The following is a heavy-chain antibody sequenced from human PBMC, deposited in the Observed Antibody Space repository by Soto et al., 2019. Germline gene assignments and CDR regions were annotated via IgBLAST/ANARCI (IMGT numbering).Heavy chain of an antibody. CDR2: IYPGDSDT. CDR3: ARSYSNYGYYFDY. Sequence: PGESLKISCKGSVYSFTSYWIGWLRQMPGKGLEWMGIIYPGDSDTRYSPSFQGQVTISADKSISTAYLQWSSLKASDTAMYYCARSYSNYGYYFDYWGQGTLVTVSS. J-gene: IGHJ4*02. V-gene: IGHV5-51*01. CDR1: VYSFTSYW. D-gene: IGHD4-4*01.